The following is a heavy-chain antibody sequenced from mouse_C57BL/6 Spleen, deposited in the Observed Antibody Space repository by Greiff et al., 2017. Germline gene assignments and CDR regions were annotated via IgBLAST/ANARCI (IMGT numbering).Heavy chain of an antibody. CDR3: ARSYYSNYAGFFDY. J-gene: IGHJ2*01. D-gene: IGHD2-5*01. CDR1: GYTFTDYN. Sequence: VQLQQSGPELVKPGASVKIPCKASGYTFTDYNMDWVKQSHGKSLEWIGDINPNNGGTIYNQKFKGKATLTVDKSSSTAYMELRSLTSEDTAVYYCARSYYSNYAGFFDYWGQGTTLTVSS. CDR2: INPNNGGT. V-gene: IGHV1-18*01.